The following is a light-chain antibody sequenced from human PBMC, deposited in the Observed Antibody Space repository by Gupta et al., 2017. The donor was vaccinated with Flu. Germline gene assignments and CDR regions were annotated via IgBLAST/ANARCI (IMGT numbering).Light chain of an antibody. CDR2: DDS. CDR1: ALAKKY. J-gene: IGLJ2*01. Sequence: GQTTTTTGSGDALAKKYAYWYQQKSGQAPVLLIYDDSKRPSGIPERFSGSSSGTTATLTISGAQVEDEADYYCYSTDSSGNHRVFGGGTKLTVL. V-gene: IGLV3-10*01. CDR3: YSTDSSGNHRV.